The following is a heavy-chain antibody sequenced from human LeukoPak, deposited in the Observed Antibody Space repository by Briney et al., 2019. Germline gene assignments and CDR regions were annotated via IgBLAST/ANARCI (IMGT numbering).Heavy chain of an antibody. J-gene: IGHJ4*02. CDR3: ARSGHYYYDSSGSGFFDY. CDR1: GYSFTSYW. CDR2: IYPGDSDT. D-gene: IGHD3-22*01. Sequence: GESLKISCKGSGYSFTSYWIGWVRQMPGKGLEWMGIIYPGDSDTRYNPSFQGQVTISADKSISTAYLQWSSLKASDTAMYYCARSGHYYYDSSGSGFFDYWGQGTLVTVSS. V-gene: IGHV5-51*01.